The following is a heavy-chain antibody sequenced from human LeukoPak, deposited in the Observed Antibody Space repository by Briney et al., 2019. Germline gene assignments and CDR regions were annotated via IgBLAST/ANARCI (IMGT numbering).Heavy chain of an antibody. CDR1: GGTFSSYA. CDR2: IIPILGIA. V-gene: IGHV1-69*04. D-gene: IGHD5-18*01. Sequence: ASVKVSCKASGGTFSSYAISWVRQAPGQGLEWMGRIIPILGIANYAQKFQGRVTITADKSTSTAYMELSSLRSEDTAVYYCARGGYSYGTFDYWGQGTLVTVSS. J-gene: IGHJ4*02. CDR3: ARGGYSYGTFDY.